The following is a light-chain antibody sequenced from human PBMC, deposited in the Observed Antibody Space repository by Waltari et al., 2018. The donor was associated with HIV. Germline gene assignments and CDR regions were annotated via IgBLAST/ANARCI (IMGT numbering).Light chain of an antibody. CDR3: AAWDDSLSGWV. Sequence: SVLTQPPPASGPPGQRVPIPCSGSSSTIGSNYVSWYQQLPGTAPKLLIYRNNQRPSGVPDRFSGSKSGTSASLAISGLRSEDEADYYCAAWDDSLSGWVFGGGTKLTVL. V-gene: IGLV1-47*01. J-gene: IGLJ3*02. CDR1: SSTIGSNY. CDR2: RNN.